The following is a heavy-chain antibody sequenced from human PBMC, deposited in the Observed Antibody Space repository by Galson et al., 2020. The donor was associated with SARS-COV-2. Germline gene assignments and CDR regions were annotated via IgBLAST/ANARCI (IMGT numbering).Heavy chain of an antibody. Sequence: GGSLRLSCAASGFTFSSYAMSWVRQAPGKGLEWVSAISGSGGSTYYADSVKGRFTISRDNSKNTLYLQMNSLRAEDTAVYYCAKRDIVVVVAATGLDYWGQGTLVTVSS. V-gene: IGHV3-23*01. CDR3: AKRDIVVVVAATGLDY. CDR2: ISGSGGST. D-gene: IGHD2-15*01. CDR1: GFTFSSYA. J-gene: IGHJ4*02.